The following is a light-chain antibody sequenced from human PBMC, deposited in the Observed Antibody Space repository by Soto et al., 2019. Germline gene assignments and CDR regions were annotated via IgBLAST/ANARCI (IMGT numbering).Light chain of an antibody. CDR1: SSDVGGYNY. V-gene: IGLV2-11*01. J-gene: IGLJ3*02. Sequence: QSALTQPRSVSGSPGQSVIISCTGTSSDVGGYNYVSWYQQHPGKAPKLMIYDVSQRPSGVPDRFSGSKSVNTASLTISGLQAEDEADYYCCSYAGSYTWVFGGGTQLTVL. CDR3: CSYAGSYTWV. CDR2: DVS.